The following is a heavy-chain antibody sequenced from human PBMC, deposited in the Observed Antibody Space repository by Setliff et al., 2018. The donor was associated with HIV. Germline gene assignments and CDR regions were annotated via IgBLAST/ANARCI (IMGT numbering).Heavy chain of an antibody. CDR2: ILDTGSP. J-gene: IGHJ4*02. CDR1: GASVTTHS. V-gene: IGHV4-59*02. D-gene: IGHD3-22*01. CDR3: ARVYPQYDSSGYYSY. Sequence: SETLSLTCTVSGASVTTHSWSWIRQSPEKGLEWIAFILDTGSPNYSPSFKSRVTISVDTSMNQFSLKLTSVTAADTAIYYCARVYPQYDSSGYYSYWGQGTLVTVS.